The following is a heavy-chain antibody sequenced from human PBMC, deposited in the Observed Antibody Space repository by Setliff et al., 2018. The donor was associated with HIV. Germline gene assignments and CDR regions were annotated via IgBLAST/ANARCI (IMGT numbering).Heavy chain of an antibody. CDR1: GDSINSGTYY. CDR2: VYSSGNT. V-gene: IGHV4-61*02. Sequence: SEPLSLTCTVSGDSINSGTYYWNWLRQPAGKGLEWIGRVYSSGNTYYNPSLKSRAAISLNTSKNQFSLRLRSVTAADTAIYYCATTTAPAGPFDYWGLGTLVTVSS. D-gene: IGHD1-1*01. J-gene: IGHJ4*02. CDR3: ATTTAPAGPFDY.